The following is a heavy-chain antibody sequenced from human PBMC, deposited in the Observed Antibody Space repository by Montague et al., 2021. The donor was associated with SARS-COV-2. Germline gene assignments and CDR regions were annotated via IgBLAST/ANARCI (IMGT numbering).Heavy chain of an antibody. CDR2: IYWNDGK. V-gene: IGHV2-5*01. CDR1: GFSLDTRGAG. J-gene: IGHJ4*02. Sequence: PALVKPTQTFTLICSFSGFSLDTRGAGVAWIRQPPGKALEWLGTIYWNDGKHYNSSLKSRLSMSKDTSKNQVVLTMTNMDPIDTATYCCARSYGDYRDSYFDYWGQGTLVTVSS. CDR3: ARSYGDYRDSYFDY. D-gene: IGHD4-17*01.